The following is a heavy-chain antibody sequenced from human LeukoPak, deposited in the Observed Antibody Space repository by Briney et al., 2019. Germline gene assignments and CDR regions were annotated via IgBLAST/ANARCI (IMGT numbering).Heavy chain of an antibody. Sequence: SETLSLTCTVSGGSISSSSYYWGWIRQPPGKGLEWIGSIHYSGSTNYNPSLKSRVTISVDTSKNQFSLKLSSVTAADTAVYYCARVLLMVRGFGAFDIWGQGTMVTVSS. CDR3: ARVLLMVRGFGAFDI. CDR1: GGSISSSSYY. D-gene: IGHD3-10*01. CDR2: IHYSGST. J-gene: IGHJ3*02. V-gene: IGHV4-39*07.